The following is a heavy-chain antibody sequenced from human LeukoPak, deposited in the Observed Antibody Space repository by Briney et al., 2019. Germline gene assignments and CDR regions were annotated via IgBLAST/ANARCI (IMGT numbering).Heavy chain of an antibody. CDR2: INPSGGST. CDR1: GYTFTSYY. J-gene: IGHJ5*02. Sequence: ASVKVSCKASGYTFTSYYMHWVRQAPGQGLEWMGIINPSGGSTSYAQKFQGRVTMTRDTSTSTVYMELSSLRFEDTAVYYCARDHVTYYYGSGSYSSFDPWGQGTLVTVSS. CDR3: ARDHVTYYYGSGSYSSFDP. D-gene: IGHD3-10*01. V-gene: IGHV1-46*01.